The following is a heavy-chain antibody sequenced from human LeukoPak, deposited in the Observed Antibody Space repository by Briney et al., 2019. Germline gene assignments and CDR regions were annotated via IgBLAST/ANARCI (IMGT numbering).Heavy chain of an antibody. Sequence: ASVKVSCKVSGYTLTELFMHWVRQPPGKGLEWMGGFDPEDGETIYAQKFQGRVTMTEDTSTDTAYMELSRLRSEDTAVYYCAPYYYDSSGYYGGYWGQGTLVTVSS. CDR3: APYYYDSSGYYGGY. CDR2: FDPEDGET. J-gene: IGHJ4*02. D-gene: IGHD3-22*01. V-gene: IGHV1-24*01. CDR1: GYTLTELF.